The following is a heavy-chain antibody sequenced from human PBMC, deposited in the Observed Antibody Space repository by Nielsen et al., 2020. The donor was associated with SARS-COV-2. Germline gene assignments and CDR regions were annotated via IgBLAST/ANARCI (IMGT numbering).Heavy chain of an antibody. V-gene: IGHV3-30*18. CDR3: AKDLGYRYASGSGELDC. D-gene: IGHD3-10*01. Sequence: GGSLRLSCAASGFSFSNYGLHWVRQAAGKGLEWVAVISFDGNNKYYADSVRGRFTISRDNSKNTLNLQMNSLRAEDTALYYCAKDLGYRYASGSGELDCWGQGTLVTVSS. CDR2: ISFDGNNK. CDR1: GFSFSNYG. J-gene: IGHJ4*02.